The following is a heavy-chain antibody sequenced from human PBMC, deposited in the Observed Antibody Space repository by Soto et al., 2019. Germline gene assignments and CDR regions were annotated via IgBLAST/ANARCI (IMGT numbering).Heavy chain of an antibody. D-gene: IGHD2-15*01. Sequence: KPGGSLRLSCAASGFTFSSYSMNWVRQAPGKGLEWVSSISSSSSYIYYADSVKGRFTISRDNAKNSLYLQMNSLRAEDTAVYYCARAKGPSIGYCSGGSCYGSMDVWGQGTTVTVSS. CDR2: ISSSSSYI. V-gene: IGHV3-21*01. CDR3: ARAKGPSIGYCSGGSCYGSMDV. J-gene: IGHJ6*02. CDR1: GFTFSSYS.